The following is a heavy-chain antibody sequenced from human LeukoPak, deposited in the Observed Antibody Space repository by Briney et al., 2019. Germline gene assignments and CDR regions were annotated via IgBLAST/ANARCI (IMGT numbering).Heavy chain of an antibody. D-gene: IGHD6-19*01. CDR2: LSGSGITT. CDR3: AKGIYSSGWSYFDH. V-gene: IGHV3-23*01. J-gene: IGHJ4*01. Sequence: GGSLRLSCAASGFTFSNSAMSWVRQAPGKGLEWVSTLSGSGITTYYADSVKGRFTISRDNSKNTLYLQMNSLRAEDTAVYYCAKGIYSSGWSYFDHWGHGTLVTVCS. CDR1: GFTFSNSA.